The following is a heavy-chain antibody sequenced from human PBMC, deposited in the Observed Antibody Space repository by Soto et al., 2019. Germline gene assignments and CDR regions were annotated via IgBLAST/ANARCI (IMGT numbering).Heavy chain of an antibody. Sequence: GGSLRLSCVASGFTFGSYSMVWVRQAPGKGLEWIAYIFASSTTIYYVDSVKGRFTVSRDNTQNTLFLQMNNLKTEDTGVYFCTTDRFGDDQFNHWGQGTLVTVSS. CDR1: GFTFGSYS. CDR2: IFASSTTI. CDR3: TTDRFGDDQFNH. D-gene: IGHD3-3*01. V-gene: IGHV3-48*04. J-gene: IGHJ4*02.